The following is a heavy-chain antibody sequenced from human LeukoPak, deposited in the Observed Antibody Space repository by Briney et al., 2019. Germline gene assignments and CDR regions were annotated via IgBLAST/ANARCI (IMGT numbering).Heavy chain of an antibody. CDR2: IYPGDSDT. Sequence: GESLKISCQGSGYSFTSYWIGWVRPVPGKGLEWMGIIYPGDSDTRYSPSFQGQVTISADKSISRAYLEWSGLKASDTAMYYCARHQTTVVTPLAFGIWGQGTMVTVSS. J-gene: IGHJ3*02. CDR3: ARHQTTVVTPLAFGI. CDR1: GYSFTSYW. V-gene: IGHV5-51*01. D-gene: IGHD4-23*01.